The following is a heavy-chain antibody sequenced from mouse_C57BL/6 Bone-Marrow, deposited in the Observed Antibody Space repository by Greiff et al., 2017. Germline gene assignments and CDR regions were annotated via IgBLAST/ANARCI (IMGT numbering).Heavy chain of an antibody. CDR1: GYTFTSYW. CDR2: IHPNSGST. V-gene: IGHV1-64*01. Sequence: QVQLQQSGAELVKPGASVKLSCKASGYTFTSYWMHWVKQRPGQGLEWIGMIHPNSGSTNYNVKFKSKATLTVDKSSSTAYMQRSSLTSEDSAVYYCARSGYFDCWGQGTTLTVSS. CDR3: ARSGYFDC. J-gene: IGHJ2*01.